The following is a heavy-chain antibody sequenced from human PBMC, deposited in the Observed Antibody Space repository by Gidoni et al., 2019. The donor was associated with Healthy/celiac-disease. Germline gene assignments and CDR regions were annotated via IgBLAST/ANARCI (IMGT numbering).Heavy chain of an antibody. Sequence: QVQLQQWGAGLLKPSETLSLTCAVYGGSFSGYYWSWIRQPPGKGLEWIGEINHSGSTNYNPSLKSRVTISVDTSKNQFSLKLSSVTAADTAVYYCARVPYYDYIWGSYRYRWFDPWGQGTLVTVSS. CDR2: INHSGST. J-gene: IGHJ5*02. D-gene: IGHD3-16*02. V-gene: IGHV4-34*01. CDR3: ARVPYYDYIWGSYRYRWFDP. CDR1: GGSFSGYY.